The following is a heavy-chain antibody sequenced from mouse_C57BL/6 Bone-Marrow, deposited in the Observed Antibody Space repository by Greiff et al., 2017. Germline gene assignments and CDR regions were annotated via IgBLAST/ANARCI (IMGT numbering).Heavy chain of an antibody. V-gene: IGHV1-69*01. CDR1: GYTFTSYW. D-gene: IGHD2-4*01. J-gene: IGHJ4*01. CDR2: IDPSDSYT. Sequence: VQLQQPGAELVMPGASVKLSCKASGYTFTSYWMHWVKQRPGQGLEWIGEIDPSDSYTNYNQKFKGKSTLTVDKSSSTAYMQLSSLTSEDSAVYYCATYDYGEWYDAMDYWGQGTSVTVSS. CDR3: ATYDYGEWYDAMDY.